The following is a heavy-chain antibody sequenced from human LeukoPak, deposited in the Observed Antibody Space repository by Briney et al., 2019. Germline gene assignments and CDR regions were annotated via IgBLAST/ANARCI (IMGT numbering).Heavy chain of an antibody. J-gene: IGHJ5*02. CDR2: INHSGST. V-gene: IGHV4-34*01. CDR3: APRGDIEHSYGYGKWFDP. Sequence: SETLSLTCAVYGGSFSGYYWRWVRQPPGKGLEWMGEINHSGSTNYNASLKSRVTISVDTSKNQFSLRLSSVTAADTAVYYCAPRGDIEHSYGYGKWFDPWGQGTRVTVSS. D-gene: IGHD5-18*01. CDR1: GGSFSGYY.